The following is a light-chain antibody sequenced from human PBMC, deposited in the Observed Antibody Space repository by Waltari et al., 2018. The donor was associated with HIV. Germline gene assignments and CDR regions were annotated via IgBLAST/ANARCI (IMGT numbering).Light chain of an antibody. V-gene: IGLV1-44*01. CDR2: SNN. CDR1: TSNVGRNP. Sequence: QPFLTQPPSASGTPGRRVVISCSGNTSNVGRNPVNWYRQVPGPAPKLLMFSNNQRPSGVTDRFSGSKSGTSASLAIKGLQSEDEADYYCAARDDSLNVWVFGGGTKLTVL. CDR3: AARDDSLNVWV. J-gene: IGLJ3*02.